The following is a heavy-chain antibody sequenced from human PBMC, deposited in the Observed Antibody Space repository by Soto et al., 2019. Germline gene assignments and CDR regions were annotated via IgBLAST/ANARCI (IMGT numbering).Heavy chain of an antibody. CDR3: SKAILGYCSGGSCYPFQH. D-gene: IGHD2-15*01. Sequence: PGGSLRLSCSASGFTFSSYAMHWVRQAPGKGPEYVSAISSNGGSTYYADSVKGRFTISRDNSKNTLYLQMSSLRAEDAAVYYCSKAILGYCSGGSCYPFQHWGQGTLVTVSS. J-gene: IGHJ1*01. V-gene: IGHV3-64D*06. CDR1: GFTFSSYA. CDR2: ISSNGGST.